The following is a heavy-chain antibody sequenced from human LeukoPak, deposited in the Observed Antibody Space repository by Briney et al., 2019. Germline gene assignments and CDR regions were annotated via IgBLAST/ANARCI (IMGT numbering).Heavy chain of an antibody. CDR3: AKSQFTRDGPFNY. Sequence: GGSLRLSCAASGFTFSSYGMHWVRQAPGKGLEWVAVISYDGSNKYYADSVKGRFTISRDNSKNTLYLQMNSLRAEDTAVYYCAKSQFTRDGPFNYWGQGTLVTVSS. J-gene: IGHJ4*02. CDR1: GFTFSSYG. D-gene: IGHD5-24*01. CDR2: ISYDGSNK. V-gene: IGHV3-30*18.